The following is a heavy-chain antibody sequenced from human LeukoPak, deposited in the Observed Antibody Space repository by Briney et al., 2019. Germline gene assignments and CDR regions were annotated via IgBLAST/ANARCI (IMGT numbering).Heavy chain of an antibody. Sequence: GGSLRLSCAASGFTFYDYAMHWVRQAPGKGLEWVSGISWNSRSIGYADSAKGRFTISRDNAKNSLYLQMNSLRAEDTALYYCAKDILPGGSGIEFDPWGQGTLVTVSS. J-gene: IGHJ5*02. CDR1: GFTFYDYA. D-gene: IGHD3-10*01. CDR2: ISWNSRSI. V-gene: IGHV3-9*01. CDR3: AKDILPGGSGIEFDP.